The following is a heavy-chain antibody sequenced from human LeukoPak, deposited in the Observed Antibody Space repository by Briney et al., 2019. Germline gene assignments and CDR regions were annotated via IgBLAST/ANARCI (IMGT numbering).Heavy chain of an antibody. Sequence: ASVKVSCTASGYTFTTYDITWVRQATGQGLEWMGWMNPNSGDTAYAQIFQGRVAMTRDTSISTAYMELSSLRSEDTAVYYCARGLGDYYDTSDYYYAVPAHWGQGTLVTVSS. J-gene: IGHJ4*02. V-gene: IGHV1-8*01. D-gene: IGHD3-22*01. CDR3: ARGLGDYYDTSDYYYAVPAH. CDR1: GYTFTTYD. CDR2: MNPNSGDT.